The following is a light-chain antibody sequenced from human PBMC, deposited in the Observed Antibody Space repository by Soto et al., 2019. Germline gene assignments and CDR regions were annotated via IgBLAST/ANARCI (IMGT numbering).Light chain of an antibody. CDR3: QEHGSSPWT. CDR1: QRVSSGY. J-gene: IGKJ1*01. V-gene: IGKV3-20*01. CDR2: GAS. Sequence: EIVLTQSPGTVSLSPGERATLSCRASQRVSSGYLSWYQQKPGQAPRLLIYGASNRATGIPDRFSGSGSGTDFTLTISRLEPEDFAVYYCQEHGSSPWTFGQGTKVEIK.